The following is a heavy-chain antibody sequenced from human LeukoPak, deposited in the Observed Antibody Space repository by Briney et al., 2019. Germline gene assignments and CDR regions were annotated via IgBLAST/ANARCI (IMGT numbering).Heavy chain of an antibody. CDR1: GFTFSSSA. V-gene: IGHV3-23*01. D-gene: IGHD6-19*01. CDR2: ISGSVGNT. J-gene: IGHJ3*02. CDR3: AKGPPPYSSGWYAFDT. Sequence: GVSLRLSCPASGFTFSSSAMSWVRQAPGKGLGWVSGISGSVGNTYYADSVKGRFTISRDNSKNTLYLQMNSLRAEDTAVYYCAKGPPPYSSGWYAFDTWGQGTMVIV.